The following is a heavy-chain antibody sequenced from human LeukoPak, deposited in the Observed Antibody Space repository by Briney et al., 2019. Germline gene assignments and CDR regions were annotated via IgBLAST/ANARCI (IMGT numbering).Heavy chain of an antibody. D-gene: IGHD3-16*02. CDR2: ISSSGSTI. CDR1: GFTFSDYY. CDR3: ARNLHYDYVWGSYRHFDY. V-gene: IGHV3-11*04. J-gene: IGHJ4*02. Sequence: GGSLRLSCAASGFTFSDYYMSWIRQAPGKGLEWVSYISSSGSTIYYADSVKGRFTISRDNAKNSLYLQMNSLRAEDTAVYYCARNLHYDYVWGSYRHFDYWGQGTLVTVSS.